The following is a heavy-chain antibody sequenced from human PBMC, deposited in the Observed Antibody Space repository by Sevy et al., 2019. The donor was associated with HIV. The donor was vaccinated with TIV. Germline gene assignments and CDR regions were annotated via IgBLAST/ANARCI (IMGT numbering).Heavy chain of an antibody. Sequence: ASVKVSCKASGDTYGNYAIAWVRPAPRQGLEWIGGIIPVFGSANSAQKFQDRVTITADVSTSTAYMELRSLTSEDTAVYYCARSNPDGYNYSYYYGMDVWGQGTTVTVSS. J-gene: IGHJ6*02. V-gene: IGHV1-69*13. CDR2: IIPVFGSA. D-gene: IGHD5-12*01. CDR1: GDTYGNYA. CDR3: ARSNPDGYNYSYYYGMDV.